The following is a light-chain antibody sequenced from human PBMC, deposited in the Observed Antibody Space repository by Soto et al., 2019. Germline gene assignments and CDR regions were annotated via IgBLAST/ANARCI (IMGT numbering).Light chain of an antibody. J-gene: IGKJ3*01. CDR3: QQYSDFLIS. CDR1: QSISRS. CDR2: DAS. V-gene: IGKV1-5*01. Sequence: DIQMTQSPSTLSASVGDRVTITCRASQSISRSLARYQQKPGKAPNLLIYDASSLEGGVPSRFSGSGFGTEFTLTITNLQPADFATYYCQQYSDFLISFGPGTTVDFK.